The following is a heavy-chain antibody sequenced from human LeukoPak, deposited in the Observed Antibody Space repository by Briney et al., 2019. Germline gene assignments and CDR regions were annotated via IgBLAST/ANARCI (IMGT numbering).Heavy chain of an antibody. CDR3: AREESGYYDRTAPLDI. V-gene: IGHV1-2*02. CDR1: GYTFTGYY. Sequence: GASVKVSCMASGYTFTGYYMHWVRQAPGQGLEWMGWINPNSGGTNYAQKFQGRVTMTRDTSISTAYMELSRLRSDDTAVYYCAREESGYYDRTAPLDIWGQGTMVTVSS. D-gene: IGHD3-22*01. CDR2: INPNSGGT. J-gene: IGHJ3*02.